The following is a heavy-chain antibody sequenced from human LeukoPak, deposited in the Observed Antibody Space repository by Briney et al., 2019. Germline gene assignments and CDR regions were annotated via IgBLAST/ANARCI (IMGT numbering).Heavy chain of an antibody. J-gene: IGHJ4*02. V-gene: IGHV3-43*02. CDR2: ITGDGGRT. D-gene: IGHD6-19*01. Sequence: GGSLRLSCAASGFTFDYYAMHWVRQAPGKGLEWVSFITGDGGRTFYADSVKGRFTISRDNSKNSLFLQMSSLRSEDTALYYCARDRQDTGWLNWGQGTLVTVSS. CDR3: ARDRQDTGWLN. CDR1: GFTFDYYA.